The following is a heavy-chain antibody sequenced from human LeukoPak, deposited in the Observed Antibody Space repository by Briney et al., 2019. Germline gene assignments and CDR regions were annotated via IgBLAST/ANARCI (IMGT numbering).Heavy chain of an antibody. J-gene: IGHJ4*02. Sequence: GGSLRLSCAAPGFTFSSYSMNWVRQAPGKGLEWVSYISSSSSTIYYADSVKGRFTISRDNAKNSLYLQMNSLRAEDTAVYYCARDSITIFGVVTSWGQGTLVTVSS. V-gene: IGHV3-48*01. CDR1: GFTFSSYS. D-gene: IGHD3-3*01. CDR3: ARDSITIFGVVTS. CDR2: ISSSSSTI.